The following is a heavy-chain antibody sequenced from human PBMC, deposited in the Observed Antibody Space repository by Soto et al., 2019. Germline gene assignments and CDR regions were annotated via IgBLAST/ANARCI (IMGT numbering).Heavy chain of an antibody. V-gene: IGHV4-61*01. CDR1: GASVGSGIFY. CDR2: IYYSAST. Sequence: SETLSLTCTVSGASVGSGIFYWSWIRHPPGKGLEWIGYIYYSASTNYNPSLKSRVTISVDTSKNQFSLQLTSVTAADTAVYYCAKQLVGTAGYYYYYGMDVWGQGTTVTVSS. D-gene: IGHD6-6*01. J-gene: IGHJ6*02. CDR3: AKQLVGTAGYYYYYGMDV.